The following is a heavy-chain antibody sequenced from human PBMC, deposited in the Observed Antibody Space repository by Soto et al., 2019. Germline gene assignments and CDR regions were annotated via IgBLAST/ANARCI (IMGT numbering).Heavy chain of an antibody. Sequence: EVQLVESGGGLVQPGGSLRLSCAASGITVSNNYMSWVRQAPGKVLEWFSVIHSGGSTYYADSAKGRFTVSRNNSKTTLYLKMNGLRVEDTAVYYCASDETLSSGYEKQGHYYNVGMDVGGQWTTFTVSS. CDR2: IHSGGST. V-gene: IGHV3-66*01. CDR3: ASDETLSSGYEKQGHYYNVGMDV. D-gene: IGHD5-12*01. J-gene: IGHJ6*02. CDR1: GITVSNNY.